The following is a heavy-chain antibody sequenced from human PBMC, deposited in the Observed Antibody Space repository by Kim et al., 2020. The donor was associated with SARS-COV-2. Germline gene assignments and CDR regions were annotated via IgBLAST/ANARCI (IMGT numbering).Heavy chain of an antibody. J-gene: IGHJ3*01. CDR3: ARDRVGSSSPHRVFDL. Sequence: GGSLRLSCAASGFTFSDYSMNWVRQAPGKGPEWVSSISSSNYISYADSLRGRVTISRDNGKNSLYLQMNSLRAEDTAVYYCARDRVGSSSPHRVFDLWGQGTMVTVSS. CDR2: ISSSNYI. D-gene: IGHD6-6*01. CDR1: GFTFSDYS. V-gene: IGHV3-21*01.